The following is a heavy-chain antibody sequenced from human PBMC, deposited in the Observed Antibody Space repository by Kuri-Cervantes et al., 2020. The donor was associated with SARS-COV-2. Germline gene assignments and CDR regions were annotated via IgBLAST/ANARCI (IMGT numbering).Heavy chain of an antibody. CDR1: GAPTGSSSYY. Sequence: SETRSLTSTPAGAPTGSSSYYWGWIRQPPGKGLEWIGSIYYSCCTNHNPSLKSRVTISVDTSKNQFSLKLSAVTAADTSVYYSARGLLSDSDSSGYYLNWGQGTLVTVSS. CDR3: ARGLLSDSDSSGYYLN. J-gene: IGHJ1*01. D-gene: IGHD3-22*01. V-gene: IGHV4-39*07. CDR2: IYYSCCT.